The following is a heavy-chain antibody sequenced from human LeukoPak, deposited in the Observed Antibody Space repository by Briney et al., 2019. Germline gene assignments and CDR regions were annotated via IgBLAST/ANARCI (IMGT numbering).Heavy chain of an antibody. CDR2: ISSSSSTI. Sequence: GGSLRLSCAASGFTFSSYSMNWVRQAPGKGLEWVSYISSSSSTIYYADSVKGRFTISRDNAKNSLYLQMNSLRAEDTAVYYCANRKDIVLMVYAIDDDAFDIWGQGTMVTVSS. D-gene: IGHD2-8*01. V-gene: IGHV3-48*01. J-gene: IGHJ3*02. CDR1: GFTFSSYS. CDR3: ANRKDIVLMVYAIDDDAFDI.